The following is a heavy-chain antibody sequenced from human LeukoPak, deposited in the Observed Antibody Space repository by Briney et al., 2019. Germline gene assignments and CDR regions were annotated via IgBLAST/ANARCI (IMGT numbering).Heavy chain of an antibody. CDR3: TRDQTPYY. Sequence: GGTLRLSCTASGFTFGDYAMTWVRQAPGKGLEWVGFIASETYGGTAEYAASVKGRFTISRDGSKSIAYLQMNSLKTEDTAVYYCTRDQTPYYWGQGTLVTVSS. CDR2: IASETYGGTA. J-gene: IGHJ4*02. CDR1: GFTFGDYA. V-gene: IGHV3-49*04.